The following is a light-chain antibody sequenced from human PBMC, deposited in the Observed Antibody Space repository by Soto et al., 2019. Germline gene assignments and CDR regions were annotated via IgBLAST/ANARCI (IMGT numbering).Light chain of an antibody. J-gene: IGKJ1*01. Sequence: AIQMTQSPSSLSASVGDRVTITCRASQDIRTELGWYQQKPGRAPQLLIYGSFNLQSGVPSRFSGSGSGTDFTLTINSLQPEDFVTYYCLQDYKYPRTFGQGTKVEIK. CDR1: QDIRTE. CDR2: GSF. V-gene: IGKV1-6*01. CDR3: LQDYKYPRT.